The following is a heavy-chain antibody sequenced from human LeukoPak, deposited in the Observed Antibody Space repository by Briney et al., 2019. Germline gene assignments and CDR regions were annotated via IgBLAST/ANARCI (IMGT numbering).Heavy chain of an antibody. D-gene: IGHD6-13*01. V-gene: IGHV1-2*06. J-gene: IGHJ4*02. CDR3: ARMGFTTSWANFVY. Sequence: ASVKVSCKASGYTFAANFIHWVRQAPGQGLEWMGRINPNGGDTNYAQKFQGRVTMTGDTSISTAYMELSSLRSDDTAMYYCARMGFTTSWANFVYSVQGTLVTVSS. CDR2: INPNGGDT. CDR1: GYTFAANF.